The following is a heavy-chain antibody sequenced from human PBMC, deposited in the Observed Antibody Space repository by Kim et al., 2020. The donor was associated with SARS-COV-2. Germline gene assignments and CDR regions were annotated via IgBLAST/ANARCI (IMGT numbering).Heavy chain of an antibody. Sequence: SETLSLTCTVSGGSISSSSYYWGWIRQPPGKGLEWIGSIYYSGSTYYNPSLKSRVTISVDTSKNQFSLKLSSVTAADTAVYYCARLGGYYYDSSISWGQGTLVTVSS. CDR2: IYYSGST. J-gene: IGHJ4*02. CDR1: GGSISSSSYY. D-gene: IGHD3-22*01. V-gene: IGHV4-39*01. CDR3: ARLGGYYYDSSIS.